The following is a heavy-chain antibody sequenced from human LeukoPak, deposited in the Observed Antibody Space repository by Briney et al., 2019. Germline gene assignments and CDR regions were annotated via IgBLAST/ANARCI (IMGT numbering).Heavy chain of an antibody. CDR3: ARDHGGFWSGSAGF. D-gene: IGHD3-3*01. J-gene: IGHJ4*02. V-gene: IGHV1-18*01. Sequence: ASVKVSCKASGYPFISTGINWLRQAPGHGLEGMGWISPYNGNTNFAQQFQNRLTLTTDTSSRTSFMELKSLRYEDTATYYCARDHGGFWSGSAGFWGQGTLLTVSS. CDR2: ISPYNGNT. CDR1: GYPFISTG.